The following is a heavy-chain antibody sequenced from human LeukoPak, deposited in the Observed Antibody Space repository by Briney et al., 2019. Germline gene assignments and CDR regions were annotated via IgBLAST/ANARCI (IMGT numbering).Heavy chain of an antibody. CDR1: GFTFDDYG. CDR3: ARCSRSSTDCYSAFDI. Sequence: GGSLRLSCEASGFTFDDYGMSWVRQAAGKGLEWVSAITNWNGGSTGYAGSVRGRFTVSRDNAKNSLYLQMNGLRAEDTALYYCARCSRSSTDCYSAFDIWGQGTVVTVSS. CDR2: ITNWNGGST. D-gene: IGHD2-2*02. J-gene: IGHJ3*02. V-gene: IGHV3-20*04.